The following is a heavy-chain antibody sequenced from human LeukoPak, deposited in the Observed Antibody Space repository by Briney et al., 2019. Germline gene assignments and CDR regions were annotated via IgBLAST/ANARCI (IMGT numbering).Heavy chain of an antibody. CDR2: ISAYNGNT. Sequence: ASVKVSCKASGGTFSSYAISWVRQAPGQGLEWMGWISAYNGNTNYAQKLQGRVTLTTDTSTSTAYMELRSLRSDDTAVYYCARGFGGGFRARYGYYYFDYWGQGTLVTVSS. CDR1: GGTFSSYA. V-gene: IGHV1-18*01. CDR3: ARGFGGGFRARYGYYYFDY. J-gene: IGHJ4*02. D-gene: IGHD4-23*01.